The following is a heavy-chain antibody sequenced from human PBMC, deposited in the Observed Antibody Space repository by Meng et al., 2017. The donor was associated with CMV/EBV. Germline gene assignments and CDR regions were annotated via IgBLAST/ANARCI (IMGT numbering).Heavy chain of an antibody. CDR3: ATETQYYDSSGYPLR. Sequence: ASVKVSCKASGGTFSSYAISWVRQAPGQGLEWMGWINPNSGGTNYAQKFQGRVTMTRDTSISTAYMELSRLRSDDTAVYYCATETQYYDSSGYPLRWGQGTLVTVSS. V-gene: IGHV1-2*02. CDR1: GGTFSSYA. CDR2: INPNSGGT. J-gene: IGHJ4*02. D-gene: IGHD3-22*01.